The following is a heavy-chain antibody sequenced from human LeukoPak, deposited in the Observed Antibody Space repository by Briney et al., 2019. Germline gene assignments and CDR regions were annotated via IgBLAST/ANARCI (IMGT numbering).Heavy chain of an antibody. J-gene: IGHJ3*02. Sequence: SETLSLTCTVSGGSFRSYCWSWIRQPPGKGLEWIGYIYYSGSTNYNPSVKSRVTISVDTSKNQFSLKLSSVTAADTAVYYCARSVQLLGAFDIWGQGTMVTVSS. D-gene: IGHD2-2*01. V-gene: IGHV4-59*01. CDR3: ARSVQLLGAFDI. CDR1: GGSFRSYC. CDR2: IYYSGST.